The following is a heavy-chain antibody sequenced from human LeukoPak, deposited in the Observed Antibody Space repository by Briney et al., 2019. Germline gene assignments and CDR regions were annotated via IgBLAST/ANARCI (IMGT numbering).Heavy chain of an antibody. CDR3: AKQTGFGYYGMDV. V-gene: IGHV3-9*01. D-gene: IGHD3-16*01. J-gene: IGHJ6*02. Sequence: GGSLRLSCAASGFTFDDYAMHWVRQAPGKGLEWVSGISWNSGSIGYADSVKGRFTISRDNAKNSLYLQMNSLRAEDTALYYCAKQTGFGYYGMDVRGQGTTVTVSS. CDR2: ISWNSGSI. CDR1: GFTFDDYA.